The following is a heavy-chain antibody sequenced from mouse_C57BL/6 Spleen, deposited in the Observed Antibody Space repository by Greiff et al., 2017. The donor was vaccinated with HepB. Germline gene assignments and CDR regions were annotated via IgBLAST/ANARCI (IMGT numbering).Heavy chain of an antibody. Sequence: QVQLQQPGAELVRPGSSVKLSCKASGYTFTSYWMHWVKQRPIQGLEWIGNIDPSDSETHYNQKFKDKATLTVDKASSKAYMQLSSLTSEDSAVYYCARTLDSSGYGWFAYWGQGTLVTVSA. V-gene: IGHV1-52*01. J-gene: IGHJ3*01. CDR3: ARTLDSSGYGWFAY. CDR1: GYTFTSYW. CDR2: IDPSDSET. D-gene: IGHD3-2*02.